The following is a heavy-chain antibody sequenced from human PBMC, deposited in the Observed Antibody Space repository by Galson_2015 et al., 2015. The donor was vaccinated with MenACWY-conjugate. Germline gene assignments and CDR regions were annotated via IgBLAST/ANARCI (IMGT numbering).Heavy chain of an antibody. J-gene: IGHJ4*02. D-gene: IGHD2-2*01. Sequence: SLRLSCAASGFTFSTYSMNWVRQAPGKGLEWVSYISSSSTTIHYADSVKGRFTISRDNAKNSLYLQMNSLRPEDTAVYYCAREYCSSITCLFDYWGQGALVTVPS. CDR1: GFTFSTYS. CDR3: AREYCSSITCLFDY. CDR2: ISSSSTTI. V-gene: IGHV3-48*04.